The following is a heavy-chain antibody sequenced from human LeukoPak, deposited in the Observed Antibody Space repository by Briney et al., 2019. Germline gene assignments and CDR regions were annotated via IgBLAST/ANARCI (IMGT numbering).Heavy chain of an antibody. J-gene: IGHJ4*02. V-gene: IGHV3-30-3*01. CDR1: GFTFSSYA. CDR3: ARTYVLRYFDWLYFDY. Sequence: GGSLRLSCAASGFTFSSYAMHWVRQAPGKGLEWVAVISYDGSNKYYADSVKGRFIISRDNSKNTLYLQMNSLRAEDTAVYYCARTYVLRYFDWLYFDYWGQGTLVTVSS. D-gene: IGHD3-9*01. CDR2: ISYDGSNK.